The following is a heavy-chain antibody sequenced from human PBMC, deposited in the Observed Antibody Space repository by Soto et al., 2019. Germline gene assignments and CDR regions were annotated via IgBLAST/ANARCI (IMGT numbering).Heavy chain of an antibody. CDR3: ARERSCGGDCYVIDY. CDR1: GGSISSYY. D-gene: IGHD2-21*02. V-gene: IGHV4-59*01. CDR2: IYYSGST. Sequence: SETLSLTCTVSGGSISSYYWSWIRQPPGKGLEWIGYIYYSGSTNYNPSLKSRVTISVDTSKNQFSLKLSSVTAADTAVYYCARERSCGGDCYVIDYWGQGTLVTVSS. J-gene: IGHJ4*02.